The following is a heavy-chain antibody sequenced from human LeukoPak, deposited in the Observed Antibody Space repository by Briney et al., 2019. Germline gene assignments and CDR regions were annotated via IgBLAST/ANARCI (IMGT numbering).Heavy chain of an antibody. D-gene: IGHD6-19*01. Sequence: PGRSLRLSCAASGFTFSSYGMHWVRQAPGKGLEWVAVIWYDGSNKYYADSVKGRFTISRDNSKSTLYLQMNSLRAEDTAVYYCARDGIAVAGFVDYWGQGTLVTVSS. CDR1: GFTFSSYG. CDR2: IWYDGSNK. CDR3: ARDGIAVAGFVDY. V-gene: IGHV3-33*01. J-gene: IGHJ4*02.